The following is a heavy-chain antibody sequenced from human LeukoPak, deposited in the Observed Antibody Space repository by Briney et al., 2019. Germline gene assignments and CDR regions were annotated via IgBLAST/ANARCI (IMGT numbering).Heavy chain of an antibody. CDR3: ASGYYYFDY. CDR1: GGSISSYH. CDR2: IYYSGST. D-gene: IGHD3-22*01. Sequence: SETLSLTCTVSGGSISSYHWSWIRQPPGKGLEWIGYIYYSGSTNYNPSLKSRVTISVDTSKNQFSLKLSSVTAADTAVYYCASGYYYFDYWGQGTLVTVSS. J-gene: IGHJ4*02. V-gene: IGHV4-59*01.